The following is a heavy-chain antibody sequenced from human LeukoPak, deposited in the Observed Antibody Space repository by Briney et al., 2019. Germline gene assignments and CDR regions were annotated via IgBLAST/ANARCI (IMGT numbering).Heavy chain of an antibody. V-gene: IGHV3-23*01. D-gene: IGHD6-19*01. CDR1: GFTFSSYA. CDR2: FSGSGGST. CDR3: ARDPSSGWYLKGWFDP. J-gene: IGHJ5*02. Sequence: PGGSLRLSCAASGFTFSSYAMSWVRQAPGKGLECISGFSGSGGSTYYADSVKGRFTISRDNAKNSLYLQMNSLRAEDTAVYYCARDPSSGWYLKGWFDPWGQGTLVTVSS.